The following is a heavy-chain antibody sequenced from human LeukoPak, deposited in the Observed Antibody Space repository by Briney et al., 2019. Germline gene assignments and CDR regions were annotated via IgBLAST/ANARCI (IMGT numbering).Heavy chain of an antibody. V-gene: IGHV3-23*01. Sequence: GGSLRLSCAASGFTFSSYAVSWVRQAPGKGLEWVSDIGGSGYTTYYTDSVKGRFTISRDNSKNTLFLQMNSLRDEDTALYHCARVARGTTFDYWGQRTLVTVSS. D-gene: IGHD1/OR15-1a*01. J-gene: IGHJ4*02. CDR2: IGGSGYTT. CDR1: GFTFSSYA. CDR3: ARVARGTTFDY.